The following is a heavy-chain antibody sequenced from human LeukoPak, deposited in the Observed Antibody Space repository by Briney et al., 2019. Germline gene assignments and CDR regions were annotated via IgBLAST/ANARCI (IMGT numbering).Heavy chain of an antibody. CDR3: AKARGIKVGAPLDY. CDR2: ISWDGGST. Sequence: GGSLRLSCAASGFTFSSYSMNWVRQAPGKGLEWVSLISWDGGSTYYADSVKGRFTISRDNSKNSLYLQMNSLRAEDTALYYCAKARGIKVGAPLDYWGQGTLVTVSS. CDR1: GFTFSSYS. J-gene: IGHJ4*02. V-gene: IGHV3-43D*03. D-gene: IGHD1-26*01.